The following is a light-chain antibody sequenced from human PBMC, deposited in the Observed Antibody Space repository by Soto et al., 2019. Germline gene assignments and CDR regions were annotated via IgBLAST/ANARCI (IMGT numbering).Light chain of an antibody. Sequence: EIVLTQSPATLSLSPGERATLSCRASQSVSSYLAWYQQKPGQAPRLLIYDASNRATGIPARFSGSGSGTDFTLPISSLEPEDLAVYYCQQRSNWPPENLTFGGGTKVEIK. CDR1: QSVSSY. CDR3: QQRSNWPPENLT. J-gene: IGKJ4*01. V-gene: IGKV3-11*01. CDR2: DAS.